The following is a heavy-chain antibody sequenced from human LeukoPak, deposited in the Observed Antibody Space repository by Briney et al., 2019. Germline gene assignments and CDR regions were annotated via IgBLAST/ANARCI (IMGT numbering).Heavy chain of an antibody. CDR1: GGSISSYY. V-gene: IGHV4-59*01. CDR3: ASMGVYYDILTGYFDY. CDR2: IYYSGST. Sequence: SETLSPTCTVSGGSISSYYWSWIRQPPGKGLEWIGYIYYSGSTNYNPSLKSRVTISVDTSKNQFSLKLSSVTAADTAVYYCASMGVYYDILTGYFDYWGQGTLVTVSS. D-gene: IGHD3-9*01. J-gene: IGHJ4*02.